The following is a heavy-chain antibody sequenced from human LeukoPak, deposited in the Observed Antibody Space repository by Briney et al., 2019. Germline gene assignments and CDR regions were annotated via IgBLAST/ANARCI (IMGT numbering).Heavy chain of an antibody. CDR1: GGSFSGYY. CDR2: INHSGST. D-gene: IGHD3-22*01. J-gene: IGHJ5*02. Sequence: SETLSLTCAVYGGSFSGYYWSWIRQPPGKGLEWIGEINHSGSTNYNPSLKSRVTISVDTSKNQFSLKLSSVTAADTAVYYCARQRITMIVVDSNWFDPWGQGTLVTVSS. CDR3: ARQRITMIVVDSNWFDP. V-gene: IGHV4-34*01.